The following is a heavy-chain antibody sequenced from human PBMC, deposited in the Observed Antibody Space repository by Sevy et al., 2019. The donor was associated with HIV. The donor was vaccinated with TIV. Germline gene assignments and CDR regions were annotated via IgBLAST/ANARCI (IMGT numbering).Heavy chain of an antibody. D-gene: IGHD5-18*01. CDR1: GFTFSSYS. Sequence: GGSLRLSCAASGFTFSSYSMNWVRQAPGKGLEWVSSISSSSSYIYYADSVKGRFTISRDNAKNSLYRQMNSLRAEDTAVYYCARSGGYSYGVYYFDYWGQGTLVTVSS. J-gene: IGHJ4*02. CDR3: ARSGGYSYGVYYFDY. V-gene: IGHV3-21*01. CDR2: ISSSSSYI.